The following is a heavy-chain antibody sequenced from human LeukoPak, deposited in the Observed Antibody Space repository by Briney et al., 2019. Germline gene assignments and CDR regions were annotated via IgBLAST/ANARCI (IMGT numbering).Heavy chain of an antibody. Sequence: SEILSLTCAVYGGSFSGYYWSWIRQPPGKGLEWIGETNHSGSTNYNPSLKSRVTISVDTSKNQFSLKLSSVTAADTAVYYCARETPPGQLLQGISHYFDYWGQGTLVTVSS. CDR2: TNHSGST. CDR3: ARETPPGQLLQGISHYFDY. D-gene: IGHD2-2*01. V-gene: IGHV4-34*01. J-gene: IGHJ4*02. CDR1: GGSFSGYY.